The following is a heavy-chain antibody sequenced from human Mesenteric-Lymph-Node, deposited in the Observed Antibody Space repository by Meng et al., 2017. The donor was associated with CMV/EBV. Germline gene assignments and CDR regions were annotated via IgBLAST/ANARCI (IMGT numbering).Heavy chain of an antibody. J-gene: IGHJ4*02. CDR2: ILHSENT. V-gene: IGHV4-4*02. CDR3: ARDLTVVRGVLDY. Sequence: VSCDSISSSNWWSWVRQPPGKGLEWIGEILHSENTNYNPSLKSRVTMSVDKSRNQFSLKLSPVTAADTAVYYCARDLTVVRGVLDYWSQGTLVTVSS. CDR1: CDSISSSNW. D-gene: IGHD3-10*01.